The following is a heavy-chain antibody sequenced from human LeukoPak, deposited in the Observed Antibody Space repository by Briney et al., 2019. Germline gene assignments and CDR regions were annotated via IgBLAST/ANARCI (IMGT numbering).Heavy chain of an antibody. V-gene: IGHV3-23*01. Sequence: GGSLRLSCTASGFTFTNFAMSWVRQAPGQGLEWVSGVSAGNGGSTYYTDSLRGRFTISRDNAQNSLYLQMNSLRAEDTAVYYCTRGSYGDYEYWGQGTLVTVSS. CDR1: GFTFTNFA. D-gene: IGHD4-17*01. J-gene: IGHJ4*02. CDR2: VSAGNGGST. CDR3: TRGSYGDYEY.